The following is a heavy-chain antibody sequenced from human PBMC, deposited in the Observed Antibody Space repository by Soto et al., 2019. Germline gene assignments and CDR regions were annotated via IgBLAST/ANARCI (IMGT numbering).Heavy chain of an antibody. Sequence: HLVQSGPEVKKPGASITVSCKTSGDTFPNFGLSWVRQAPGQGLEWMGWIATYNSNRNYAQKFQGRLTLTTDTSTSTAYRELKSLGYDDTAVYYCARVLRGVVNWFDPWGQGTLVTVSS. V-gene: IGHV1-18*01. CDR3: ARVLRGVVNWFDP. J-gene: IGHJ5*02. CDR2: IATYNSNR. D-gene: IGHD3-10*01. CDR1: GDTFPNFG.